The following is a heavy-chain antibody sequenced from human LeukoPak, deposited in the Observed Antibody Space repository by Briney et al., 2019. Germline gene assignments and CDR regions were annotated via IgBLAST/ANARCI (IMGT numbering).Heavy chain of an antibody. Sequence: SETLSLTCTVSGGSISSYYWSWIRQPPGKGLEWIGHIYYSGSTNYNPSLKSRVTISVDTSKNQFSLKLSSVTAADTAVYYCARTSCSSTSCYWGDWFDPWGQGTLVTVSS. CDR1: GGSISSYY. CDR3: ARTSCSSTSCYWGDWFDP. CDR2: IYYSGST. J-gene: IGHJ5*02. D-gene: IGHD2-2*01. V-gene: IGHV4-59*01.